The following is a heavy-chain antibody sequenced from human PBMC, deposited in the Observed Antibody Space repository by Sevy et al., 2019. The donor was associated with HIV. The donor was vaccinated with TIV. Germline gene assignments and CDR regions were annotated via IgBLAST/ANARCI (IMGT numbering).Heavy chain of an antibody. CDR3: ARDYWYYYDSSGYCPSSLAY. CDR1: GFTFSSYA. V-gene: IGHV3-30*04. J-gene: IGHJ4*02. Sequence: GESLKISCAASGFTFSSYAMHWVRQAPGKGLEWVAVISYDGSNKYYADSVKGRFTISRDNSKNTLYLQMNSLRAEDTAVYYCARDYWYYYDSSGYCPSSLAYWGQGTLVTVSS. CDR2: ISYDGSNK. D-gene: IGHD3-22*01.